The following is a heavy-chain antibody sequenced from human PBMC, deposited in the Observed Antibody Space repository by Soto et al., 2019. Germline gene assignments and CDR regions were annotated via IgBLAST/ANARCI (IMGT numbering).Heavy chain of an antibody. CDR2: ISSSSIYI. CDR3: ASDIIAVAGDSWLDP. V-gene: IGHV3-21*01. CDR1: GSTFSSYS. D-gene: IGHD6-19*01. J-gene: IGHJ5*02. Sequence: GGSLRLSCAASGSTFSSYSMNWVRQAPGKGLEWVSSISSSSIYIYYADSVKGRFTISRDNAKNSLYLQMNSLRAEDTAVYYCASDIIAVAGDSWLDPWGQGTLVTVYS.